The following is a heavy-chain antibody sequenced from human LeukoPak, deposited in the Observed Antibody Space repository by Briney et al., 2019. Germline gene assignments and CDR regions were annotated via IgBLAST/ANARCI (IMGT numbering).Heavy chain of an antibody. D-gene: IGHD3-9*01. Sequence: GGTLRLSCAASGFSFRSHGMNWVRQAPGKGLEWVSAISGSGGSTYYADSVKGRFTISRDNSKNTLYLQMNSLRAEDTAVYYCAKCILTGYYKGYMDVWGKGTTVTISS. CDR1: GFSFRSHG. CDR3: AKCILTGYYKGYMDV. CDR2: ISGSGGST. V-gene: IGHV3-23*01. J-gene: IGHJ6*03.